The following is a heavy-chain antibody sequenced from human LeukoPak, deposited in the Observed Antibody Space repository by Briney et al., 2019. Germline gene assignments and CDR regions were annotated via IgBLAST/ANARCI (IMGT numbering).Heavy chain of an antibody. CDR2: ISYDGSNK. Sequence: GGSLRLSCAASGFTFSSYRMHWVRQAPGKGLEWVAVISYDGSNKYYADSVKGRFTISRDNSKNTLYLQMNSLRAEDTAVYYCVKDRGYYYFTMDVWGQGTTVTVSS. J-gene: IGHJ6*02. V-gene: IGHV3-30*18. CDR3: VKDRGYYYFTMDV. CDR1: GFTFSSYR.